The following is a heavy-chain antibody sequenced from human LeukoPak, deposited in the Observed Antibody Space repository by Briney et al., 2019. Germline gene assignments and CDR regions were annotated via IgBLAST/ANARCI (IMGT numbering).Heavy chain of an antibody. CDR1: GYSFTSYW. CDR2: IYPGDSDT. V-gene: IGHV5-51*01. J-gene: IGHJ4*02. CDR3: ARLDGRINMLRGALGFDY. Sequence: GESLKISCKGSGYSFTSYWIGWVRQMPGKGLEWMGIIYPGDSDTRYSPSFQGQVTISADKSINTAYLQWSSLKASDTAMYFSARLDGRINMLRGALGFDYWGQGTLVTVSS. D-gene: IGHD3-10*01.